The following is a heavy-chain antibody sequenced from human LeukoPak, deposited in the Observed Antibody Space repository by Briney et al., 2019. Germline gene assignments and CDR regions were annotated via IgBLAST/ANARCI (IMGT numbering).Heavy chain of an antibody. CDR2: IYYSGST. Sequence: PSETLSLTCTVSGGSISSGNYYWSWIRQHPGKGLEWIGYIYYSGSTYYNPSLKSRVTISVDTSKNQFSLKLSSVTAADTAVYYCARVWIQLWLQSQVLPRGSFDPWGQGTLVTVSS. CDR3: ARVWIQLWLQSQVLPRGSFDP. V-gene: IGHV4-31*03. CDR1: GGSISSGNYY. D-gene: IGHD5-18*01. J-gene: IGHJ5*02.